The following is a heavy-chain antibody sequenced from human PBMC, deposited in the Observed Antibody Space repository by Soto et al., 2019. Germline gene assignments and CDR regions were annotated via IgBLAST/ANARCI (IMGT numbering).Heavy chain of an antibody. V-gene: IGHV3-30*18. CDR3: AKALNWNDGYFDY. CDR2: ISYDGSNK. CDR1: GFTFSSYG. J-gene: IGHJ4*02. Sequence: GGSLRLSCAASGFTFSSYGMHWVRQAPGKGLEWVAVISYDGSNKYYADSVKGRFTISRDNSKNTLYLQMNSLRAEDTAVYYCAKALNWNDGYFDYWGQGTLVTVSS. D-gene: IGHD1-20*01.